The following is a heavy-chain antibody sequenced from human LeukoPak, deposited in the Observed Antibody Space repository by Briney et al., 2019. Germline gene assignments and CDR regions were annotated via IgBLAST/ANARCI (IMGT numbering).Heavy chain of an antibody. V-gene: IGHV4-39*01. CDR2: IYYSGST. CDR1: GGSISSSSYY. D-gene: IGHD7-27*01. J-gene: IGHJ4*02. CDR3: ARARLGTFYYFEY. Sequence: SETLSLTCTVSGGSISSSSYYWGWIRQPPGKGLEWIGSIYYSGSTYYNPSLKSRVTISVDTSKNQFSLKLSSVTAADTAVYFCARARLGTFYYFEYWGQGTLVTVSS.